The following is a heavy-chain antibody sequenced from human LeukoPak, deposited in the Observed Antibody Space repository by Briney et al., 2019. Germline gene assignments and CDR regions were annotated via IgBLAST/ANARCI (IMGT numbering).Heavy chain of an antibody. CDR2: ITGSGTGT. V-gene: IGHV3-23*01. D-gene: IGHD4-17*01. CDR1: GLTFRSYA. J-gene: IGHJ3*01. CDR3: SKDPNGDYVGAFDA. Sequence: GGSLRPSCAASGLTFRSYAVTWVRQTPGKRLDWISSITGSGTGTQYADSVKGRFTISRDNSKNTVYLQMNSLRAEDTALYSCSKDPNGDYVGAFDAWGQGTMVTVSS.